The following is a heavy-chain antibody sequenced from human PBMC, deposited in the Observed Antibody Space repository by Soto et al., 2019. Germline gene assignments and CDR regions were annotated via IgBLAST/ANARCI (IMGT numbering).Heavy chain of an antibody. D-gene: IGHD3-22*01. Sequence: PSETLSLTCPVYGGSISGYYWSWIRQPPGKGLEWIGEINHSGSTNYNPSLKSRVTISVDTSKNQFSLKLSSVTAADTAVYYCARRVGWLSTYNWFDPWGQGTLVTVSS. CDR1: GGSISGYY. J-gene: IGHJ5*02. CDR2: INHSGST. CDR3: ARRVGWLSTYNWFDP. V-gene: IGHV4-34*01.